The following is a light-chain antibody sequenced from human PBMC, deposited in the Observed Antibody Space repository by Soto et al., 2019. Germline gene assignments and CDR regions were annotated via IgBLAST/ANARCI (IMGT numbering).Light chain of an antibody. CDR2: DVN. CDR1: NSDVGGYNY. J-gene: IGLJ3*02. Sequence: QSVLTQPASVSGSPGQSITISCTGTNSDVGGYNYVSWYQQHPGKAPKLIIYDVNNRPLGISSRFSGSRSGKTAFLTISGLQAEDEGDYYCTSYASSDTPVFGGGTKLTVL. V-gene: IGLV2-14*01. CDR3: TSYASSDTPV.